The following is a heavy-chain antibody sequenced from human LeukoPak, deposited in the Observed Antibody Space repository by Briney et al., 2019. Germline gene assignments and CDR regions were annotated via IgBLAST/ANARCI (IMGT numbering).Heavy chain of an antibody. CDR2: ISYDGSNK. J-gene: IGHJ3*02. V-gene: IGHV3-30*03. D-gene: IGHD6-19*01. Sequence: GGSLRLSCAASGFTFSSYGMHWVRQAPGKGLEWVAVISYDGSNKYYADSVKGRFTISRDNSKNSLYLQMNSLRAEDTAVYYCARCRSSGWLSAFDIWGQGTMVTVSS. CDR1: GFTFSSYG. CDR3: ARCRSSGWLSAFDI.